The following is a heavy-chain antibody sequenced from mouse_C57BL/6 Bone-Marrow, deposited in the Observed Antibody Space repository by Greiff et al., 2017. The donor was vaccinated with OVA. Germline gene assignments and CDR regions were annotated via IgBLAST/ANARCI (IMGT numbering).Heavy chain of an antibody. CDR2: IYPGSGNT. Sequence: QVQLQQSGAELVRPGASVKLSCKASGYTFTDYYINWVKQRPGQGLEWIARIYPGSGNTYYNEKFKGKATLTAEKSSSTAYMQLSSLTSEDSAVYFCARGYDVGFAYWGQGTLVTVSA. V-gene: IGHV1-76*01. J-gene: IGHJ3*01. CDR3: ARGYDVGFAY. CDR1: GYTFTDYY. D-gene: IGHD3-1*01.